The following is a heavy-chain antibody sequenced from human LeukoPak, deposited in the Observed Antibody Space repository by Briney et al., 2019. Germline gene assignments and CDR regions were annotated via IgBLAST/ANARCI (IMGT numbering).Heavy chain of an antibody. CDR2: IVVSSGYR. Sequence: ASVKVSCKTSGFTFGTSTMQWVRQAPGQGLKWIGWIVVSSGYREYAQKLQERVTITTDMSTSTSYLELRSLEFEDTAVYYCAAERYEGHCCWFDPWGQGTLVTVSS. CDR1: GFTFGTST. V-gene: IGHV1-58*02. D-gene: IGHD1-14*01. CDR3: AAERYEGHCCWFDP. J-gene: IGHJ5*02.